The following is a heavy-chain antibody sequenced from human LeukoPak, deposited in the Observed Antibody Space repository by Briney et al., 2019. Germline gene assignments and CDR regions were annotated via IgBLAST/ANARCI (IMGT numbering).Heavy chain of an antibody. V-gene: IGHV3-33*01. Sequence: GGSLRLSCAASGFTFSSYGMHWVRQAPGKGLEWVAVIWYDGSNKYYADSVKGRFTISRDNSKNTLYLQMNSLRAEDTAVYYCAREGAPMVRGVNCFDYWGQGTLVTVSS. CDR3: AREGAPMVRGVNCFDY. D-gene: IGHD3-10*01. CDR1: GFTFSSYG. CDR2: IWYDGSNK. J-gene: IGHJ4*02.